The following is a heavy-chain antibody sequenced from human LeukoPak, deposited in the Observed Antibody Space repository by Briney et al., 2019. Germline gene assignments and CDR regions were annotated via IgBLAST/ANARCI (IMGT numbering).Heavy chain of an antibody. CDR3: ARDFICSGGRCYANDAFDI. D-gene: IGHD2-15*01. CDR1: GFTFGDYN. V-gene: IGHV3-21*01. J-gene: IGHJ3*02. Sequence: GGSLRLSCAASGFTFGDYNMNWVRQAPGKGLEWVSSIRNSGSNIFYADSVRGRFTISRDNAKNSLYLQMNSLRAEDTAVYYCARDFICSGGRCYANDAFDIWGQGTMVTVSS. CDR2: IRNSGSNI.